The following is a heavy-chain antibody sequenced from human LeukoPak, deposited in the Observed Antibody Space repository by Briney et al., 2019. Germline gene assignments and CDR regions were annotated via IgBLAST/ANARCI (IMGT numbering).Heavy chain of an antibody. D-gene: IGHD6-13*01. CDR3: AGSPKYSSSWYEYFQH. Sequence: GGSLRLSCAASGFTFSSYAMHWVRQAPGKGLEWVAAISHDGSNKYHADSVKGRFTISRDNSKNTGYLQMNSLRAEDTAVYFCAGSPKYSSSWYEYFQHWGQGTLVTVSS. J-gene: IGHJ1*01. CDR2: ISHDGSNK. CDR1: GFTFSSYA. V-gene: IGHV3-30*01.